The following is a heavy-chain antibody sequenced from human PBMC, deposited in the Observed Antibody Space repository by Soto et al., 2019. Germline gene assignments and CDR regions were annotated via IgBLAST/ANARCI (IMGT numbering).Heavy chain of an antibody. CDR3: ARDPAVLERRFPWFDP. CDR1: GYTFTSYG. V-gene: IGHV1-18*01. CDR2: ISAYNGNT. J-gene: IGHJ5*02. D-gene: IGHD1-1*01. Sequence: ASVKVSCKASGYTFTSYGISWVRQAPGQGLEWMGWISAYNGNTNYAQKLQGRVTMTTDTSTSTAYMELRSLRSDDTAVYYCARDPAVLERRFPWFDPWGQGTLVTVPQ.